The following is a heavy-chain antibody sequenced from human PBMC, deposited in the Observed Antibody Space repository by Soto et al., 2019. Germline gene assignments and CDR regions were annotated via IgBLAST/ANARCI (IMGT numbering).Heavy chain of an antibody. CDR2: IIPIFGTA. V-gene: IGHV1-69*13. CDR3: ARGRDDSSGYSCWFDP. J-gene: IGHJ5*02. CDR1: GGTFSSYA. Sequence: SVKVSCKASGGTFSSYAISWVRQAPGQGLEWMGGIIPIFGTANYAQKFQGRVTITADESTSTAYMELSSLRSEDTAVYYCARGRDDSSGYSCWFDPWGQGTLVTVSS. D-gene: IGHD3-22*01.